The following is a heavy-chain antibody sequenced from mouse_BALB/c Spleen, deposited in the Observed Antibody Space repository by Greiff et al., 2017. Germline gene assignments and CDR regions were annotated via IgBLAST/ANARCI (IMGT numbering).Heavy chain of an antibody. CDR2: IWSGGST. CDR1: GFSLTSYG. D-gene: IGHD2-2*01. V-gene: IGHV2-2*02. CDR3: ARCGYVPFFAY. J-gene: IGHJ3*01. Sequence: VHLVESGPGLVQPSQSLSITCTVSGFSLTSYGVHWVRQSPGKGLEWLGVIWSGGSTDYNAAFISRLSISKDNSKSQVFFKMNSLQANDTAIYYCARCGYVPFFAYWGQGTLVTVSA.